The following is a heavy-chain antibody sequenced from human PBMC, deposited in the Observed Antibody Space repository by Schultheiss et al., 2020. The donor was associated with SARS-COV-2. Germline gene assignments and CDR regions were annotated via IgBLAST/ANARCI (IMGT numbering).Heavy chain of an antibody. CDR3: ARVETPRFLEWLLPHYYYGMDV. Sequence: GESLKISCAASGFTFSSYAMSWVRQAPGKGLEWVSAISGSGGSTYYADSVKGRFTISRDNSKNTLYLQMNSLRAEDTAVYYCARVETPRFLEWLLPHYYYGMDVWGQGTTVTVSS. J-gene: IGHJ6*02. CDR1: GFTFSSYA. V-gene: IGHV3-23*01. CDR2: ISGSGGST. D-gene: IGHD3-3*01.